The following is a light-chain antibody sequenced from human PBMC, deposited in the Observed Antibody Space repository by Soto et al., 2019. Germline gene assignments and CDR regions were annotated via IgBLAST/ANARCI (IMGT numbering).Light chain of an antibody. CDR3: QQYEAVVT. CDR1: QSLTNNS. CDR2: GAS. V-gene: IGKV3-20*01. Sequence: EIVMTQSPATLSVSPGERATLACWASQSLTNNSFAWYQQKPGRALRLLIDGASTRATGIPDRFSGSGSGTDFTLTISRLEPEDVAVYYCQQYEAVVTFGQGTKVDIK. J-gene: IGKJ1*01.